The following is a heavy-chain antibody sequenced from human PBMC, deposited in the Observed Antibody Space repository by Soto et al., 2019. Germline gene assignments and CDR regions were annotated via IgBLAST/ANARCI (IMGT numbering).Heavy chain of an antibody. Sequence: GASVKVSCKASGYTFTSYAMHWVRQAPGQRLEWMGWINAIHGNTKYAQKFQGRVTITTDKSTSTAYMELSSLRSEDTAVYYCARDSEDSGYDYYYYGMDVWGQGTTVTVSS. CDR1: GYTFTSYA. D-gene: IGHD5-12*01. CDR2: INAIHGNT. V-gene: IGHV1-3*01. CDR3: ARDSEDSGYDYYYYGMDV. J-gene: IGHJ6*02.